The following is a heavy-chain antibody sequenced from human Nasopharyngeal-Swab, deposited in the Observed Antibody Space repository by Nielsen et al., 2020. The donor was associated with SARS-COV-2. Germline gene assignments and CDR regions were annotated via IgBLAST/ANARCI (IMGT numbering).Heavy chain of an antibody. V-gene: IGHV3-21*01. Sequence: VRQAPGKGLEWVSSISSSSSYIYYADPVKGRFTISRDNAKNSLYLQMNSLRAEDTAIYYCARAVHCSGDSCYWRYFDYWGRGTLVTVSS. CDR3: ARAVHCSGDSCYWRYFDY. CDR2: ISSSSSYI. J-gene: IGHJ4*02. D-gene: IGHD2-15*01.